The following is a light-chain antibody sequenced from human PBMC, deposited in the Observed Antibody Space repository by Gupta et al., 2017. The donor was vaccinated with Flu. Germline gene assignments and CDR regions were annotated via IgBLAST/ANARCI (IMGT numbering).Light chain of an antibody. J-gene: IGKJ1*01. CDR1: QRISSY. CDR3: QQRYSTPWT. Sequence: PSSLSASVGDRVTITCRASQRISSYLNWYQQKPGKAPKLLIYAASSLQSGVPSRFSGSGSGTDFTLTISSLQPEDFATYYCQQRYSTPWTFGQGTKVEIK. CDR2: AAS. V-gene: IGKV1-39*01.